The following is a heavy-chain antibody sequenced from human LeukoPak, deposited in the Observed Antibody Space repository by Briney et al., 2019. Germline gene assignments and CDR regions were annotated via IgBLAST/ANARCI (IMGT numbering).Heavy chain of an antibody. J-gene: IGHJ4*02. CDR3: ARVRVGVYYYDSSGYYGSFDY. CDR2: IIPIFGTA. V-gene: IGHV1-69*06. CDR1: GYTFTSYY. D-gene: IGHD3-22*01. Sequence: GASVKVSCKASGYTFTSYYMHWVRQAPGQGLEWMGGIIPIFGTANYAQKFQGRVTITADKSTSTAYMELSSLRSEDTAVYYCARVRVGVYYYDSSGYYGSFDYWGQGTLVTVSS.